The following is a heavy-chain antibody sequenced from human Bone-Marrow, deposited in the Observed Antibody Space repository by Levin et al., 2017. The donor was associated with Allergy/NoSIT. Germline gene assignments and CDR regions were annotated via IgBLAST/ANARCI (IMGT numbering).Heavy chain of an antibody. D-gene: IGHD1-1*01. V-gene: IGHV3-23*01. Sequence: SCAASGFAFSDYAMTWVRQAPGKGLEWVSVITGGGSNTYYGDSVKGRFTVSRDNSKNTLYLELNSLRAEDTAVYYCAKKQGGTSGFSFDVWGQGTMVTVSS. J-gene: IGHJ3*01. CDR2: ITGGGSNT. CDR3: AKKQGGTSGFSFDV. CDR1: GFAFSDYA.